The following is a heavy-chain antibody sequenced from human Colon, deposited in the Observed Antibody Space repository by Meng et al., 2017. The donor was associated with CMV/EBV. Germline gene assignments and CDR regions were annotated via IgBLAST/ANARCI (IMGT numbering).Heavy chain of an antibody. Sequence: VQLVESGGVLVQHGGSLRRSCARFGFIFSNYDMHWARQGPGKALVWDSRIQNDGSSTTYAESVKGRFTISRDNAKNTLYLQMNSPRAEDTAVYYCTRDFWGSLEYWGQGALVTVSS. CDR1: GFIFSNYD. D-gene: IGHD3-16*01. CDR3: TRDFWGSLEY. J-gene: IGHJ4*02. V-gene: IGHV3-74*01. CDR2: IQNDGSST.